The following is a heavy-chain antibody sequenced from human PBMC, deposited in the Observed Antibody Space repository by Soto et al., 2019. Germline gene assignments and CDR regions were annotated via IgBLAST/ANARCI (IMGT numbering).Heavy chain of an antibody. V-gene: IGHV4-59*01. CDR1: GGSISSYY. CDR2: IYYSGST. J-gene: IGHJ5*02. CDR3: ARLLFGAANWFDP. D-gene: IGHD3-10*01. Sequence: QVRLQESGPGLVKPSETLSLTCTVSGGSISSYYWSWIRQPPGKGLEWIGYIYYSGSTNYNPSLKSRVTISVDTSKNQFSLKLSSVTAADTAVYYCARLLFGAANWFDPWGQGTLVTVSS.